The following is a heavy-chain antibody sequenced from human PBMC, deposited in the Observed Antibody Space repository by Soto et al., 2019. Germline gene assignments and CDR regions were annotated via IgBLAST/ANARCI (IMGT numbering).Heavy chain of an antibody. CDR3: ARRPYCSGGSCYPNHYYGMDV. D-gene: IGHD2-15*01. J-gene: IGHJ6*02. Sequence: PGESLKISCKGSGYSFTSYWISWVRQMPGKGLEWMGRIDPSDSYTNYSPSFQGHVTISADKSISTAYLQWSSLKASDTAMYYCARRPYCSGGSCYPNHYYGMDVWGQGTTVTVSS. CDR1: GYSFTSYW. CDR2: IDPSDSYT. V-gene: IGHV5-10-1*01.